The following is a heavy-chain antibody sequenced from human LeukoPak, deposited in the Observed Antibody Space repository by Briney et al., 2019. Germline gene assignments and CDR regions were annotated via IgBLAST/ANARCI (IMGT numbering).Heavy chain of an antibody. D-gene: IGHD3-10*01. J-gene: IGHJ3*02. V-gene: IGHV4-59*01. CDR3: ARDTYYYGSGSAFDI. CDR2: IYYSGST. CDR1: GGSISSYY. Sequence: KPSETLSLTCTVSGGSISSYYWSWIRQPPGKGLEWIGYIYYSGSTNYNPSLKSRVTISVDTSKNQFSLKLSSVTAADTAVYYCARDTYYYGSGSAFDIWGQGTMVTVSS.